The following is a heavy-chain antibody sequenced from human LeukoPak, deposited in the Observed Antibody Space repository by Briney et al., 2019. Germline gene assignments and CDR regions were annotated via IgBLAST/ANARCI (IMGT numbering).Heavy chain of an antibody. CDR3: ARQVGVDDAFDI. J-gene: IGHJ3*02. V-gene: IGHV3-7*02. CDR1: GFTFSSSW. D-gene: IGHD1-26*01. Sequence: GGSLRLSCAASGFTFSSSWMTWVRQAPGKGLAWVANIKQDGSEIFYVDSVKGRFTMSRDNAKSSLYLQMNSLRVEDTAVYYCARQVGVDDAFDIWGQGTKVTVSS. CDR2: IKQDGSEI.